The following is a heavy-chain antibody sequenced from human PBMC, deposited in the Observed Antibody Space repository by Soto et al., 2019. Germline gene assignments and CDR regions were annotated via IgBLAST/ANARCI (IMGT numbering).Heavy chain of an antibody. V-gene: IGHV4-59*01. CDR2: IYYSGST. Sequence: SETLSRTCTGSGGSISSYYWSWIRQPPGKGLEWIGYIYYSGSTNYNPSLKSRVTISVDTSKNQFSLKLSSVTAADTAVYYCAREGLGYCTNGVCYEAFPGFDYWGQGTLVTVSS. J-gene: IGHJ4*02. CDR1: GGSISSYY. CDR3: AREGLGYCTNGVCYEAFPGFDY. D-gene: IGHD2-8*01.